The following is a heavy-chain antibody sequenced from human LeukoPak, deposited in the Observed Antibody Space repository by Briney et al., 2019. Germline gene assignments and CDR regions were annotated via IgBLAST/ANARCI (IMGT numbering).Heavy chain of an antibody. J-gene: IGHJ5*02. D-gene: IGHD3-16*01. CDR2: IVPGFGTA. V-gene: IGHV1-69*13. CDR3: ARWDAHYYEGDNRFDP. CDR1: GGTFSNYA. Sequence: EASVKVSCKASGGTFSNYAISWVRQAPGQGLEWMGGIVPGFGTADYAQKFQDRVAITADESTGTAHMELTSLRSEDTAMYYCARWDAHYYEGDNRFDPWGQGTLVTVSS.